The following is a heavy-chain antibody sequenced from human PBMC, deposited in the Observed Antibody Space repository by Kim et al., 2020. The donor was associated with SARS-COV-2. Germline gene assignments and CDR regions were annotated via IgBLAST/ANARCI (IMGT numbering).Heavy chain of an antibody. Sequence: GGSLRLSCATSGFTFSNYDMTWVRQAPGKGLEWVSAINDSGCRNYYTAFVRRRIIISSDTTKNMLYQQMNILSADNAAIYYCGKTPCSSCGYYFGYWGQG. CDR3: GKTPCSSCGYYFGY. V-gene: IGHV3-23*01. J-gene: IGHJ4*02. CDR2: INDSGCRN. CDR1: GFTFSNYD. D-gene: IGHD6-19*01.